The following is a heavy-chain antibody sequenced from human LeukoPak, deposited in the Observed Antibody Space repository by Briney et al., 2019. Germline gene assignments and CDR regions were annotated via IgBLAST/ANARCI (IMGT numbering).Heavy chain of an antibody. CDR1: GYTFTSYY. Sequence: ASVKVSCKASGYTFTSYYMHWVRQAPGKGLEWMGGFDPEDGETIYAQKFQGRVTMTEDTSTDTAYMELSSLRSEDTAVYYCATDYGFDYWGQRTLVTVSS. CDR3: ATDYGFDY. CDR2: FDPEDGET. D-gene: IGHD3-16*01. V-gene: IGHV1-24*01. J-gene: IGHJ4*02.